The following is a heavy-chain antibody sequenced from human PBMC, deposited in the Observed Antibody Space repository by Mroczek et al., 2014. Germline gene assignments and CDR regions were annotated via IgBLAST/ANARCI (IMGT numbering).Heavy chain of an antibody. Sequence: KESGPGLVKPSETLSLTCTVSGGSISSYYWSWIRQPPGKGLEWIGYIYYSGSTNYNPSLKSRVTISVDTSKNQFSLKLSSVTAADTAVYYCARDARGYSYYYYYYGMDVWGQGTTVTVSS. J-gene: IGHJ6*02. CDR3: ARDARGYSYYYYYYGMDV. CDR1: GGSISSYY. V-gene: IGHV4-59*01. CDR2: IYYSGST. D-gene: IGHD5-18*01.